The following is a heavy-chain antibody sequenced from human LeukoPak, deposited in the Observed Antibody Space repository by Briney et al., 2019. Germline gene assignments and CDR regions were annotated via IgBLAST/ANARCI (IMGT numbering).Heavy chain of an antibody. CDR3: ARDGPYYYDSSGYDDAFDI. Sequence: SVKVSCKASGGTFSSYAISWVRQAPGQGLEWMGGIIPIFGTANYAQKFQGRGTITTDESTSTAYMELSSLRSEDTAVYYCARDGPYYYDSSGYDDAFDIWGQGTMVTVSS. CDR2: IIPIFGTA. V-gene: IGHV1-69*05. J-gene: IGHJ3*02. CDR1: GGTFSSYA. D-gene: IGHD3-22*01.